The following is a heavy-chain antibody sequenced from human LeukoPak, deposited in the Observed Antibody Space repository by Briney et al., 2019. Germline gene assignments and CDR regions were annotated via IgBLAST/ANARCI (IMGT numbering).Heavy chain of an antibody. CDR2: ISWDGGST. CDR3: AKDGSGSYLEYFQH. Sequence: GGSLRLSCAASGFTFDDYTMHWVRHAPGKGLEWVSLISWDGGSTYYADSVKGRFTISRDNSKNSLYLQMNSLRTEDTALYYCAKDGSGSYLEYFQHWGQGTLVTVSS. D-gene: IGHD3-10*01. V-gene: IGHV3-43*01. CDR1: GFTFDDYT. J-gene: IGHJ1*01.